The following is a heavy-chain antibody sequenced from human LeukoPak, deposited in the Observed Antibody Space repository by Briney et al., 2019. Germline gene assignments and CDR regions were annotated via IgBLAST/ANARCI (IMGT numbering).Heavy chain of an antibody. CDR3: ASGLVISSDPVHYYYGMDV. V-gene: IGHV4-34*01. CDR2: INRSGST. CDR1: GGSVSEYH. D-gene: IGHD2-21*01. J-gene: IGHJ6*04. Sequence: SETLSLTCAVYGGSVSEYHWNWVRQAPGKGLEWIGEINRSGSTDYNPSLRSRVTISADTSKKQFSLTLTSVTAADTGVYYCASGLVISSDPVHYYYGMDVWGTGTTVTVSS.